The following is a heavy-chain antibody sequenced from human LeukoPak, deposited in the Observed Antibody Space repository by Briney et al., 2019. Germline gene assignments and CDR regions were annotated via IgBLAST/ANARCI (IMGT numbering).Heavy chain of an antibody. V-gene: IGHV4-59*01. CDR1: GGSISSYY. Sequence: SETLSLTCTVSGGSISSYYWSWIRQPPGKGLEWIGYIYYSGSTNYNPSLKSRVTISVDTSKNQFSPKLSSVTAADTAVYYCARGGQQLVLGAFDIWGQGTMVTVSS. CDR3: ARGGQQLVLGAFDI. CDR2: IYYSGST. J-gene: IGHJ3*02. D-gene: IGHD6-13*01.